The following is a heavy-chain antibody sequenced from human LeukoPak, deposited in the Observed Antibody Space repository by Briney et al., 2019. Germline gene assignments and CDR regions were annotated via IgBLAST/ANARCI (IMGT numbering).Heavy chain of an antibody. J-gene: IGHJ3*02. Sequence: KPSETLSLTCAVYGGSFSGYYWSWIRQPPGKGLEWIGEINHSGSTNYNPSLKSRVTISVDTSKNQFSLKLSSVTAADTAVYYRARAGWYYAFDIWGQGTMVTVSS. V-gene: IGHV4-34*01. D-gene: IGHD6-19*01. CDR1: GGSFSGYY. CDR3: ARAGWYYAFDI. CDR2: INHSGST.